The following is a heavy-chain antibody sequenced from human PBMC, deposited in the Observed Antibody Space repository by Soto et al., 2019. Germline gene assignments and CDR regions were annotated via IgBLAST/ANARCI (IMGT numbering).Heavy chain of an antibody. V-gene: IGHV3-15*01. CDR1: GFTFSTAW. CDR3: IRDPYGST. J-gene: IGHJ5*02. D-gene: IGHD3-10*01. CDR2: IKTTSDGGTI. Sequence: EVQLVESGGGLVKPGESLRLSCAASGFTFSTAWMTWVRQAPGRGLEWVARIKTTSDGGTIHYAAPVKGRFTISRDDTNDTLFLQKNSLKIDDTALYYCIRDPYGSTWGQGTLVTVSS.